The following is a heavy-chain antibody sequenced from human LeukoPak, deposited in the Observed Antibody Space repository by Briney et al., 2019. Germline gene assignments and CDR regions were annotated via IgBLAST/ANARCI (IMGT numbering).Heavy chain of an antibody. D-gene: IGHD6-19*01. CDR3: ARSSGWNHYYYYGMDV. J-gene: IGHJ6*02. CDR1: GFTFSSYE. CDR2: ISSNGSTI. Sequence: GGSLRLSCAASGFTFSSYEMNWVRQAPGKGLEWVSYISSNGSTIYYADSVKGRFTISRDNDKNSLYLQMNSLRAEDTAVYYCARSSGWNHYYYYGMDVWGQGTTVTVSS. V-gene: IGHV3-48*03.